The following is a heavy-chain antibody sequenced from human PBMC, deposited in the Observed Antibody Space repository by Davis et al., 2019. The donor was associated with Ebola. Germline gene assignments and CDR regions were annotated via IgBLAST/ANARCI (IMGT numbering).Heavy chain of an antibody. V-gene: IGHV3-21*01. CDR3: ARDLVEIGATDY. D-gene: IGHD5-24*01. J-gene: IGHJ4*02. CDR1: GFTFSSYS. CDR2: ISASSYYI. Sequence: GGSLRLSCEASGFTFSSYSLNWVRQAPGKGLEWLSSISASSYYIYYADSLQGRFTISRDNAKNSLYLQMNSLTAEDTAVYYCARDLVEIGATDYWGQGILVTVSS.